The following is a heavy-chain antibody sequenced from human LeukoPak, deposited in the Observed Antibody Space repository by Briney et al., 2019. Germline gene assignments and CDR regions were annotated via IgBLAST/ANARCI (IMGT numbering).Heavy chain of an antibody. V-gene: IGHV4-39*01. CDR2: IYYSGST. CDR1: GGSVSSGSYY. CDR3: ARQGGAAAGTTVYWFDP. J-gene: IGHJ5*02. D-gene: IGHD6-13*01. Sequence: SETLSLTCTVSGGSVSSGSYYWSWIRQPPGKGLEWIGSIYYSGSTYYNPSLKSRVTISVDTSKNQFSLKLSSVTAADTAVYYCARQGGAAAGTTVYWFDPWGQGTLVTVSS.